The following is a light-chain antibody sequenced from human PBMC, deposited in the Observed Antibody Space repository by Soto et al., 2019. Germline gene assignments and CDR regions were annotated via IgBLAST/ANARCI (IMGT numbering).Light chain of an antibody. V-gene: IGKV3D-20*01. CDR2: DAS. J-gene: IGKJ4*01. CDR3: QHYGDSNPT. Sequence: IVLTQSPGTLSLSPGEVATLSCGASQTITFNFLAWYQQKPGLAPRLLVYDASIRADGIPDRFSGSVSGTDFTLTISRLEPEDFAMYYCQHYGDSNPTFGGGTRVEI. CDR1: QTITFNF.